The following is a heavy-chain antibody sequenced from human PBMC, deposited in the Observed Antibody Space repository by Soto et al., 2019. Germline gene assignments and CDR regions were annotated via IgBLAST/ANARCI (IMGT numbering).Heavy chain of an antibody. D-gene: IGHD2-15*01. J-gene: IGHJ4*02. Sequence: QVQLVESGGGVVQPGRSLRLSCAASGFTFSSYGMHWVRQAPGKGLEWVAVISYDGSNKYYADSVKGRFTISRDNSKNTLYLQRNGLRAEATAVYYCARHPQITSLLLYYFANWGQGTLVTVCS. V-gene: IGHV3-30*03. CDR2: ISYDGSNK. CDR3: ARHPQITSLLLYYFAN. CDR1: GFTFSSYG.